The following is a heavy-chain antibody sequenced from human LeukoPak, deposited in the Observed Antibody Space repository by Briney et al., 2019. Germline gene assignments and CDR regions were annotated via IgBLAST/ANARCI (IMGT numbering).Heavy chain of an antibody. J-gene: IGHJ5*02. D-gene: IGHD2-2*01. CDR2: IIPILGIA. V-gene: IGHV1-69*02. CDR3: ARGSPLGYCSSTSCYSAGPNWFDP. CDR1: GGTFSSYT. Sequence: SVKVSCKASGGTFSSYTISWVRQAPGQGLEWIGRIIPILGIANYAQKFQGRVTITADKSTSTAYMELSSLRSEDTAVYYCARGSPLGYCSSTSCYSAGPNWFDPWGQGTLVTVSS.